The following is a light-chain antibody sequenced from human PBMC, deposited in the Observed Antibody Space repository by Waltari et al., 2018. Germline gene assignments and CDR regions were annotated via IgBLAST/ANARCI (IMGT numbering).Light chain of an antibody. CDR2: STN. J-gene: IGLJ3*02. CDR1: PGPVSTSYY. Sequence: QTVVTQEPSLSVSPGGTVTLTCGLSPGPVSTSYYPSWYQQTPGQAPRPLIYSTNTRSSGVPDRFSGSILGNKAALTITGAQADDECDYHCVLYMGGGIMFGGGTKLTVL. CDR3: VLYMGGGIM. V-gene: IGLV8-61*01.